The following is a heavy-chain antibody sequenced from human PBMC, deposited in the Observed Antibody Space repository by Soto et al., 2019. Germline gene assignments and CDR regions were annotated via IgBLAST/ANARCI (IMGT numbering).Heavy chain of an antibody. J-gene: IGHJ4*02. D-gene: IGHD6-13*01. CDR2: ISAYNGNT. V-gene: IGHV1-18*01. CDR3: ARDLGQQLVDY. CDR1: GYTFTSYG. Sequence: QVQLVQSGAEVKKPGASVKVSCKASGYTFTSYGISWVRQAPGQGLEWMGWISAYNGNTNYAQKLQGRVTMTTDTPTSTAYRELRSLRSDDTAVDYCARDLGQQLVDYWGQGTLVTVSS.